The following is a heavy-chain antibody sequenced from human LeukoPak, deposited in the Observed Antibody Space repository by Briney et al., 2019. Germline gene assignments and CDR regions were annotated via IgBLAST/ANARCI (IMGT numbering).Heavy chain of an antibody. Sequence: GGSLRLSCAASGFTIGPYAMYWVRQGPGRGLEWVSVIKADGSGTFYADSVRGRFTTSRDNSKNSLYLQMNGLTSEDTALYYCATWAFYHNLDVWGQGTTVIVSS. CDR1: GFTIGPYA. CDR2: IKADGSGT. J-gene: IGHJ6*02. D-gene: IGHD2/OR15-2a*01. V-gene: IGHV3-43*02. CDR3: ATWAFYHNLDV.